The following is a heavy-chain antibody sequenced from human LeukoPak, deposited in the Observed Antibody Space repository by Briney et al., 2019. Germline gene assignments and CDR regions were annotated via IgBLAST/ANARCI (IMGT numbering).Heavy chain of an antibody. CDR3: AREGGIAVAGLDY. J-gene: IGHJ4*02. V-gene: IGHV3-30*04. Sequence: TGGSLRFSCAASGFTFSSYAMHWVRQAPGKGLKWGAVISYDGSNKYYADSVKGRFTISRDNSKNTLDLQMNSLRAEDTAMYYCAREGGIAVAGLDYWGQGTLVTVSS. D-gene: IGHD6-19*01. CDR1: GFTFSSYA. CDR2: ISYDGSNK.